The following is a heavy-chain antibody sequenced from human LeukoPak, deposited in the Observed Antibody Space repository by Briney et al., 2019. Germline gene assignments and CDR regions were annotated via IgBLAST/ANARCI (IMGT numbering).Heavy chain of an antibody. V-gene: IGHV3-48*03. Sequence: PGGSLRLSCEDSGFTFRSYEMNWVRQAPGKGLEWIAYLSSSGSAFSYADSVKGRFTIARDNAKNSVYLEMNSLRADDTAVYYCAREIYGDYYFYYYMDVWGKGTTVTVSS. CDR1: GFTFRSYE. CDR2: LSSSGSAF. J-gene: IGHJ6*03. CDR3: AREIYGDYYFYYYMDV. D-gene: IGHD4-17*01.